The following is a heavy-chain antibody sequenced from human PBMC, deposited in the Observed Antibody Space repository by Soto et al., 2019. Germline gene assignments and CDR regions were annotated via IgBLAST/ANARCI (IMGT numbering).Heavy chain of an antibody. CDR2: ISTYNGDT. J-gene: IGHJ4*02. Sequence: QVHLVQSGAEVKKPGASVKVSCKTSGYTFTTFGISWVRQAPGQGLEWMGWISTYNGDTNYAQKFQGRATMTTDTSTSTAYMELRSLRSDDTAVYYCAREYCTNGVCYMVDYWGQGTLVTVSS. CDR3: AREYCTNGVCYMVDY. V-gene: IGHV1-18*01. D-gene: IGHD2-8*01. CDR1: GYTFTTFG.